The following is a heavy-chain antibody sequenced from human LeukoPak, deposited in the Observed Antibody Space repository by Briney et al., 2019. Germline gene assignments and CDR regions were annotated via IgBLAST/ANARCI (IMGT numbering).Heavy chain of an antibody. J-gene: IGHJ4*02. Sequence: GGSLRLSCAASGFTFSSYAMSWVRQAPVKGLEWVSAISGSGGSTYYADSVKGRFTISRDNSKNTLYLQMNSLRAEDTAVYYCAKDRRGWLKSDYWGQGTLVTVSS. V-gene: IGHV3-23*01. CDR2: ISGSGGST. CDR1: GFTFSSYA. CDR3: AKDRRGWLKSDY. D-gene: IGHD6-19*01.